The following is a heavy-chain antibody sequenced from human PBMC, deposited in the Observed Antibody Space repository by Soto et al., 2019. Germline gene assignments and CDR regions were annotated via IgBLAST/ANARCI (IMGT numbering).Heavy chain of an antibody. Sequence: QVQLQESGPGLVKPSETLSLTYTVSGGSISSYYWSWIRQPPGKGLEWIGYIYYSGSTNYNPSLKSRVTISVDTSKNQFSLKLSPVTAADTAVYYCARDRGNYGMDVWGQGTTVTVSS. CDR2: IYYSGST. CDR3: ARDRGNYGMDV. J-gene: IGHJ6*02. CDR1: GGSISSYY. D-gene: IGHD3-10*01. V-gene: IGHV4-59*01.